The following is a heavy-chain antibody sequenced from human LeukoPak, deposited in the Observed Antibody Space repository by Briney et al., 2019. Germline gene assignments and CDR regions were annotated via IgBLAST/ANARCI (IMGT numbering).Heavy chain of an antibody. CDR1: GGSISSYY. CDR2: IYYSGST. V-gene: IGHV4-59*01. CDR3: ARTLRYFDWCFDY. Sequence: SETLSLTCTVSGGSISSYYWSWIRQPPGKGLEWIGYIYYSGSTNYNPSLKSRVTISVDTSKNQFSLKLSSVTAADTAVYYCARTLRYFDWCFDYWGQGALVTVSS. J-gene: IGHJ4*02. D-gene: IGHD3-9*01.